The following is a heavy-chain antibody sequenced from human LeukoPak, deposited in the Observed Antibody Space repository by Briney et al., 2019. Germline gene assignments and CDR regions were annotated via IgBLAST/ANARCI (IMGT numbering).Heavy chain of an antibody. CDR1: GFPFSSYA. CDR2: ILGSGGST. CDR3: AKVKYDYGDPVGWFDP. J-gene: IGHJ5*02. D-gene: IGHD4-17*01. Sequence: GGSLRLSCAASGFPFSSYAMAWVRQAPGKGLEWVSHILGSGGSTYYADSVKGRFTISRDNSKNTLYLKMNSLRPEDTAVYYCAKVKYDYGDPVGWFDPWGQGSLVTVSS. V-gene: IGHV3-23*01.